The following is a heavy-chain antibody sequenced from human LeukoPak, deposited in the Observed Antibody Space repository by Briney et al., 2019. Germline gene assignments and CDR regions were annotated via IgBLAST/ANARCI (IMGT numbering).Heavy chain of an antibody. CDR2: IEQDGSEK. Sequence: PGGSLRLSCAASGLTFSAYWGNWVRQAPGKGLEWVANIEQDGSEKNYVDSVKGQFTISRDNGANSLYLQMNNLRVEDTGVYYCVGGIGWLPDYWGQGTLVTVSS. D-gene: IGHD6-19*01. CDR3: VGGIGWLPDY. J-gene: IGHJ4*02. CDR1: GLTFSAYW. V-gene: IGHV3-7*01.